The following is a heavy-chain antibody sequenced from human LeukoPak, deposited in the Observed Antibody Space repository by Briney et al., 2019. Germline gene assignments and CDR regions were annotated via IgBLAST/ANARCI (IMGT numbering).Heavy chain of an antibody. CDR1: GFTFSSYA. D-gene: IGHD3-22*01. J-gene: IGHJ4*02. CDR3: AKRYYYDSSGYSY. Sequence: GGSLRLSCAASGFTFSSYAMSWVRQAPGEGLVWVSRVSPDGSTTKNADSVKGRFTISRDNSKNTLYLQMNSLRAEDTAVYYCAKRYYYDSSGYSYWGQGTLVTVSS. CDR2: VSPDGSTT. V-gene: IGHV3-23*01.